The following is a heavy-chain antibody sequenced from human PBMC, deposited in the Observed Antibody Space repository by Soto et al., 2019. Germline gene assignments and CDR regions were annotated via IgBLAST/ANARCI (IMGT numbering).Heavy chain of an antibody. CDR2: ISWNSGSI. D-gene: IGHD2-2*01. J-gene: IGHJ5*02. V-gene: IGHV3-9*01. Sequence: QSGGSLRLSCAASGFTFDDYAMHWVRQAPGKGLEWVSGISWNSGSIGYADSVKGRFTISRDNAKNSLYLQMNSLRAEDTALYYCAKSAVPAARLMGNWFDPWGQGTLVTVSS. CDR1: GFTFDDYA. CDR3: AKSAVPAARLMGNWFDP.